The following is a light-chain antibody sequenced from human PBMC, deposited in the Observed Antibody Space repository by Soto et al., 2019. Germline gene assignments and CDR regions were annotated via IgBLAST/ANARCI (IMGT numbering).Light chain of an antibody. V-gene: IGKV3-20*01. J-gene: IGKJ4*01. CDR2: GAS. CDR3: QQYASSPLT. CDR1: QSVRSNY. Sequence: EIVLTQSPGTLSLSSGERATLSCRASQSVRSNYLAWYQQKPGQAPRLLIYGASSRATGIPDRFGGSGSGTDFNLTISSLEPEDFAVYYCQQYASSPLTFGGGTKVEIK.